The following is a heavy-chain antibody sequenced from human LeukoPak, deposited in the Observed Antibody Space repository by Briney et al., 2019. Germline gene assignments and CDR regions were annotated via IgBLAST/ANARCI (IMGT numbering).Heavy chain of an antibody. CDR1: GFTFDDYG. CDR2: INWNGGST. CDR3: AKAQGWSTVTTIDY. V-gene: IGHV3-20*04. D-gene: IGHD4-17*01. J-gene: IGHJ4*02. Sequence: GGSLRLSCAASGFTFDDYGMSWVRQAPGKGLEWVSGINWNGGSTGYADSVKGRFTISRDNAKNSLYLQMNSLRAEDTALYYCAKAQGWSTVTTIDYWGQGTLVTVSS.